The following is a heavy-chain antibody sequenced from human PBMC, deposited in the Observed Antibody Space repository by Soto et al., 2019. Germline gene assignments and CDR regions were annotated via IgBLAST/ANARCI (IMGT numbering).Heavy chain of an antibody. Sequence: SETLSLTCTVYGGSVSSGSYYWTWIRQPPGKGLEWIGYISYTGTTNYNPSLKSRVTISVDTSKNQFSLRLSSVTPADTALYYCAKLVAVAGTDDWFDPWGQGTLVTVS. CDR1: GGSVSSGSYY. J-gene: IGHJ5*02. CDR3: AKLVAVAGTDDWFDP. CDR2: ISYTGTT. V-gene: IGHV4-61*01. D-gene: IGHD6-19*01.